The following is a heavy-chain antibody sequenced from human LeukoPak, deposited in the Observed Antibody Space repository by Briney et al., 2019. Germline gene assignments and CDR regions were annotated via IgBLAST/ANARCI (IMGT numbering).Heavy chain of an antibody. D-gene: IGHD2-15*01. V-gene: IGHV3-53*01. Sequence: GGSLILSCAASGFTVSSDYLAWVRQAPGKGLEWISVIYGGGSTYHADSVKGRFTISRDSSKDVLYLHMHYLAVEDTAVYYCARLLPASRHYFDYWGQGTLVSVSS. CDR1: GFTVSSDY. CDR2: IYGGGST. J-gene: IGHJ4*02. CDR3: ARLLPASRHYFDY.